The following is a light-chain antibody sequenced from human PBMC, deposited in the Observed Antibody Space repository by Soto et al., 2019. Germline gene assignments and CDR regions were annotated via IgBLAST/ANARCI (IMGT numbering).Light chain of an antibody. J-gene: IGKJ1*01. CDR1: QSISSW. CDR3: QQYNSAWT. CDR2: KAS. Sequence: DIQMTQSPSTLSASLGDRVTITCRASQSISSWLAWYQQKPGKAPKLLIYKASSLESGVPSRFSGSGSGTEFTLTISSLQPDDFATYYCQQYNSAWTFGQGTKVDIK. V-gene: IGKV1-5*03.